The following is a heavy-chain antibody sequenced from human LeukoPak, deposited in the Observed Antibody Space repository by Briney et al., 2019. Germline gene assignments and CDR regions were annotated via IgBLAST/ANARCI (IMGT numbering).Heavy chain of an antibody. D-gene: IGHD2-2*01. Sequence: GGSLRLSCAASGFTFSSYWMSWVRQAPGKGLEWVANIKQDGSEKYYADSVKGRFTISRDNAKNSLYLQMNSLRAEDTAVYYCARDRSAYYFDYWGQGTLVTVSS. J-gene: IGHJ4*02. V-gene: IGHV3-7*01. CDR3: ARDRSAYYFDY. CDR1: GFTFSSYW. CDR2: IKQDGSEK.